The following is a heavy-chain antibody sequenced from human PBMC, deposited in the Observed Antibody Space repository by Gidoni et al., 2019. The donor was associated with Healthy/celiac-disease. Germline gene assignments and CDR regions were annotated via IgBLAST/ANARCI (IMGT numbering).Heavy chain of an antibody. CDR3: ARLTTGYSSGWWPYYFDY. V-gene: IGHV4-39*01. Sequence: QLQLQESGPGLVKPSETLSLTCTVSGGSISSSSYYWGWIRQPPGKGLEWIGSIYYSGSTYYNPSLKSRVTISVDTSKNQFSLKLSSVTAADTAVYYCARLTTGYSSGWWPYYFDYWGQGTLVTVSS. D-gene: IGHD6-19*01. CDR2: IYYSGST. J-gene: IGHJ4*02. CDR1: GGSISSSSYY.